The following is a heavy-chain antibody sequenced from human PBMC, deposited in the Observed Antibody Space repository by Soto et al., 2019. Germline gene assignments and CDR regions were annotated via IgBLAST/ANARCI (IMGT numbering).Heavy chain of an antibody. CDR1: GYSFTSYW. D-gene: IGHD2-15*01. CDR3: ARHGPVVVVAATSELGPYYYYGMDV. V-gene: IGHV5-10-1*01. J-gene: IGHJ6*02. CDR2: IDPSDSYT. Sequence: GESLKISCKGSGYSFTSYWISWVRQMPGKGLEWMGRIDPSDSYTNYSPSFQGHVTISADQSISTAYLQWSSLKASDTAMYYCARHGPVVVVAATSELGPYYYYGMDVWGQGTTVTVSS.